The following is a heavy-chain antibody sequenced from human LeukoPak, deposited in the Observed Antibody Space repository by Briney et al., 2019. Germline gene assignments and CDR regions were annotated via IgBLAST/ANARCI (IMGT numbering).Heavy chain of an antibody. CDR2: ISYDEKNI. Sequence: PGRSLRLSCAASGFTFSTYTIHWVRQAPGKGLEWVAVISYDEKNIYYTDSVKGRFTISRDNSKNTLYVQMNSLRVEDTAVYYCAREYQTGWYDYWGQGTLVTVSS. V-gene: IGHV3-30*04. CDR3: AREYQTGWYDY. CDR1: GFTFSTYT. D-gene: IGHD2-15*01. J-gene: IGHJ4*02.